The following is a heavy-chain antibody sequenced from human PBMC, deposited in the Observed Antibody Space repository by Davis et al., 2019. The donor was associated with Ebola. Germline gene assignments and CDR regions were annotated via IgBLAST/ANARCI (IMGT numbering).Heavy chain of an antibody. V-gene: IGHV1-69*13. Sequence: SVKVSCKASGGTFSSYAISWVRQAPGQGLEWMGGIIPIFGTANYAQKFQGRVTITADESTSTAYMELSSLRSEDTAVYYCARDGQQLAQGDYVPFDYWGQGTLVTVSS. CDR3: ARDGQQLAQGDYVPFDY. D-gene: IGHD6-13*01. J-gene: IGHJ4*02. CDR2: IIPIFGTA. CDR1: GGTFSSYA.